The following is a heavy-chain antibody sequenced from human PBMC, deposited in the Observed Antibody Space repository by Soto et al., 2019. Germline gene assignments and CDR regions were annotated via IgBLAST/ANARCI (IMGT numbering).Heavy chain of an antibody. D-gene: IGHD3-9*01. CDR2: IKSKTDGGTT. J-gene: IGHJ4*02. V-gene: IGHV3-15*01. CDR1: GFTFSNAW. Sequence: EVQLVESGGGLVKPGGSLRLSCAASGFTFSNAWMSWVRQAPGKGLEWVGRIKSKTDGGTTDYAAPVKGRFTISRDDSKNTLYLQINSLKTEDTAVYYCTTDRYDILTGYPYFDYWGQGTLVTVSS. CDR3: TTDRYDILTGYPYFDY.